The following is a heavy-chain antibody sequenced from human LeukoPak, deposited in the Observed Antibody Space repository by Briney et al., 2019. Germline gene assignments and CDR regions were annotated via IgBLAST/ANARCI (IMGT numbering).Heavy chain of an antibody. CDR1: GFTFSSYS. CDR2: ISSSSSYI. J-gene: IGHJ4*02. CDR3: ARAPEGDYDILTGKGDY. Sequence: GRSLRLSCAASGFTFSSYSMNWVRQAPGKGPEWVSSISSSSSYIYYADSVKGRFTISRDNAKNSLYLQMNSLRAEDTAVYYCARAPEGDYDILTGKGDYWGQGTLVTVSS. V-gene: IGHV3-21*01. D-gene: IGHD3-9*01.